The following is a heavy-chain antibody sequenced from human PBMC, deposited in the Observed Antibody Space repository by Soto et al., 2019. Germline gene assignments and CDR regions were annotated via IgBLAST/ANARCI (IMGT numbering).Heavy chain of an antibody. CDR2: INHSGST. D-gene: IGHD6-13*01. Sequence: QVQLQQWGAGLLKPSETLSLTCAVYGGSFSGYYWSWIRQPPGKGLEWIGEINHSGSTNYNPSLKSRXXIXVXXSKNQFSLKLSSVTAADTAVYYCARGDWGSSCFDYWGQGTLVTVSS. J-gene: IGHJ4*02. V-gene: IGHV4-34*01. CDR3: ARGDWGSSCFDY. CDR1: GGSFSGYY.